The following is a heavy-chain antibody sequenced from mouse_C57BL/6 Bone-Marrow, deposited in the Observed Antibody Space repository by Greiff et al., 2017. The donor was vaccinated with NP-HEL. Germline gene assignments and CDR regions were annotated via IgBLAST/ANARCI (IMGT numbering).Heavy chain of an antibody. J-gene: IGHJ2*01. Sequence: DVKLVESEGGLVQPGSSMKLSCTASGFTFSDYYMAWVRQVPEKGLEWVANINYDGSSTYYLDSLKSRFIISRDNAKNILYLQMSSLKSEDTATYYCAREGDDYDPGGYFDYWGQGTTLTVSS. V-gene: IGHV5-16*01. CDR3: AREGDDYDPGGYFDY. CDR1: GFTFSDYY. CDR2: INYDGSST. D-gene: IGHD2-4*01.